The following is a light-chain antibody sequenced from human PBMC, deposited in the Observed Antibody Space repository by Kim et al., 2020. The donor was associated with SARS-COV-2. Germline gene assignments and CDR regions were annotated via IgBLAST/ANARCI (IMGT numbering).Light chain of an antibody. J-gene: IGLJ2*01. Sequence: SVALGQNVMITCQGDSRRSYYASWYQQRPGQAPGLVIYGKNNRPSGIPDRFSGSSSGNTASLTITGAQAEDEADYYCNSRDSSGVVFGGGTQLTVL. V-gene: IGLV3-19*01. CDR1: SRRSYY. CDR2: GKN. CDR3: NSRDSSGVV.